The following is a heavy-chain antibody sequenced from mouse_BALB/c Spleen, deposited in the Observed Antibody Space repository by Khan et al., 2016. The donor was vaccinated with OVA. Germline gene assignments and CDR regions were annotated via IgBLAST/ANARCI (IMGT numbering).Heavy chain of an antibody. CDR3: ARLEDK. Sequence: VELVESGPGLVAPSQSLSLTCTVSGFSLTSYGVHWVRQPPGKGLEWLGVIWAGGSTNYNSALMSRLFISKENSKSQVFLQMNSLQTDDTAMYYCARLEDKWGQGTTLTVSS. J-gene: IGHJ2*01. CDR2: IWAGGST. CDR1: GFSLTSYG. V-gene: IGHV2-9*02.